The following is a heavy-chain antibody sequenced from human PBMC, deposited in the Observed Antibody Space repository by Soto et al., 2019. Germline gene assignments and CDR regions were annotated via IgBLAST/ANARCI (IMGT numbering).Heavy chain of an antibody. CDR2: IYSGGST. CDR3: ARAVAGEYYYYYYMDV. V-gene: IGHV3-53*04. D-gene: IGHD6-19*01. Sequence: GGSLRLSCAASGFTVSSNYMSWVRQAPGKGLEWVSVIYSGGSTYYVDSVKGRFTISRHNSKNTLYLQMNSLRAEDTAVYYCARAVAGEYYYYYYMDVWGKGTTVTVS. J-gene: IGHJ6*03. CDR1: GFTVSSNY.